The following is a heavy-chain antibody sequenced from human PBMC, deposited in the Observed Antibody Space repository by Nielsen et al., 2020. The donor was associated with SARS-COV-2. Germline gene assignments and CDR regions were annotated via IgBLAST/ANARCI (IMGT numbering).Heavy chain of an antibody. V-gene: IGHV4-59*12. CDR2: IYYSGST. Sequence: SETLSLTCTVSGGCISSYYWSWIRQPPGKGLEWIGYIYYSGSTNYNPSLKSRVTISVDTSKNQFSLKLSSVTAADTAVYYCARVRLRGYSSGWYPVRDAFDIWGQGTMVTVSS. CDR1: GGCISSYY. D-gene: IGHD6-19*01. CDR3: ARVRLRGYSSGWYPVRDAFDI. J-gene: IGHJ3*02.